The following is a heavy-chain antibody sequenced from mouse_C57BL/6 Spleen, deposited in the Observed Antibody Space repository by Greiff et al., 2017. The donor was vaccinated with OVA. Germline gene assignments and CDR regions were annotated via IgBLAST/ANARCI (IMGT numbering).Heavy chain of an antibody. CDR2: INYDGSST. Sequence: DVQLVESEGGLVQPGSSMKLSCTASGFTFSDYYMAWVRQVPEKGLEWVANINYDGSSTYYLDSLKSRFIISRDNAKNILYLQMSSLKSEDTATYYCARDRDWDAMDDWGQGTSVTVSS. CDR1: GFTFSDYY. V-gene: IGHV5-16*01. D-gene: IGHD4-1*01. CDR3: ARDRDWDAMDD. J-gene: IGHJ4*01.